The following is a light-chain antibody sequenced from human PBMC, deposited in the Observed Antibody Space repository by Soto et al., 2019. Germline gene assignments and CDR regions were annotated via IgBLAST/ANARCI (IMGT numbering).Light chain of an antibody. J-gene: IGLJ3*02. CDR3: SSFTRTNTWV. Sequence: QSALTQPASVSGSPGQSITISCTGTSSDVGGSDYVSWYQQHPGKAPKLMIYEVSNRPSGVSNRFSGSKSGNTASLTISGLQPEDEADYYCSSFTRTNTWVFGGGTKLTVL. CDR1: SSDVGGSDY. CDR2: EVS. V-gene: IGLV2-14*01.